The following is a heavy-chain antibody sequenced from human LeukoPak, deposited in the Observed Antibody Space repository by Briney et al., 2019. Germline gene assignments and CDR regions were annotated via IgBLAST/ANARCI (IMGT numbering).Heavy chain of an antibody. Sequence: GGSLRLSCAASGFTFSSYSMNWVRQALGKGLEWVSSISSSSSYIYYADSVKGRFTISRDNAKNSLYLQMNSLRAEDTAVYYCARDDLVVAARPFDYWGQGTLVTVSS. V-gene: IGHV3-21*01. D-gene: IGHD6-6*01. CDR3: ARDDLVVAARPFDY. CDR2: ISSSSSYI. CDR1: GFTFSSYS. J-gene: IGHJ4*02.